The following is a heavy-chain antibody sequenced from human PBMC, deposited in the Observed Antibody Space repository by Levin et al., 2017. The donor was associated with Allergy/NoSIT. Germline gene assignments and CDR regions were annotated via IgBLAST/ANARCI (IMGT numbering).Heavy chain of an antibody. V-gene: IGHV4-34*01. CDR2: INHSGST. Sequence: GSLRLSCAVYGGSFSGYYWSWIRQPPGKGLEWIGEINHSGSTNYNPSLKSRVTISVDTSKNQFSLKLSSVPAADTAVYYCARGRKRRSSGTTIWFDPWGQGTLVTVSS. J-gene: IGHJ5*02. CDR1: GGSFSGYY. CDR3: ARGRKRRSSGTTIWFDP. D-gene: IGHD1-1*01.